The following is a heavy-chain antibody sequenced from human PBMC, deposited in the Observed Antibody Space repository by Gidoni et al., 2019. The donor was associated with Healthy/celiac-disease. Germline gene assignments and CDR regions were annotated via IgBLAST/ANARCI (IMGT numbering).Heavy chain of an antibody. Sequence: EVQLVESGGGLVQPGGSLRLSCAASGFTFSSYEMNWVRQAPGKGLEWVSYISSSGSTIYYADSVKGRFTISRDNAKNSLYLQMNSLRAEDTAVYYCARSRVLRYFDWVGIGGDGGAFDIWGQGTMVTVSS. CDR2: ISSSGSTI. D-gene: IGHD3-9*01. J-gene: IGHJ3*02. CDR1: GFTFSSYE. CDR3: ARSRVLRYFDWVGIGGDGGAFDI. V-gene: IGHV3-48*03.